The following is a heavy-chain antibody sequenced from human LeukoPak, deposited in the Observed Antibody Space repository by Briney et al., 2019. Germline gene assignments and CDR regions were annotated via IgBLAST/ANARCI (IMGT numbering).Heavy chain of an antibody. CDR3: ANLGLGTGYLDY. CDR1: GFTFSSYA. J-gene: IGHJ4*02. Sequence: GGSLRLSCAASGFTFSSYAMHWVRQAPGKGLEWVAVISYDGSNKYYADSVKGRFTISRDNSKNTLYLQMNSLRAEDTAVYYCANLGLGTGYLDYWGLGTLVTVSS. V-gene: IGHV3-30-3*01. CDR2: ISYDGSNK. D-gene: IGHD7-27*01.